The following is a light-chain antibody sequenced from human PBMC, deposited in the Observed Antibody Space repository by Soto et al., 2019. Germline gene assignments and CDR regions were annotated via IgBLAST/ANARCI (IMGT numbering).Light chain of an antibody. Sequence: FMLTQPHSVSESPGKTVTISCTRSSGSIANNYVQWYQQRPGSAPTTVIYENKLRPSGGPGRLSGSTDGSSNSDSLTISGLQTEDEPDYYCQSYDADFVIFGGGTKLTVL. CDR2: ENK. CDR1: SGSIANNY. CDR3: QSYDADFVI. J-gene: IGLJ2*01. V-gene: IGLV6-57*04.